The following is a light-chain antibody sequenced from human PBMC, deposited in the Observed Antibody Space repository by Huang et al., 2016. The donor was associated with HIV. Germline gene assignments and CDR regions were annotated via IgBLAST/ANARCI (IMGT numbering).Light chain of an antibody. Sequence: ENLMTQSPSTLSVSPGESATLSVRASPSVFKSLAWYQQKPGQAPKLLIYGSSTRAAGVPARFSGSGSGTDFTLTISSLQSEDFAVYYCQQYNTSPRTFGQGTKVEV. V-gene: IGKV3-15*01. J-gene: IGKJ1*01. CDR2: GSS. CDR1: PSVFKS. CDR3: QQYNTSPRT.